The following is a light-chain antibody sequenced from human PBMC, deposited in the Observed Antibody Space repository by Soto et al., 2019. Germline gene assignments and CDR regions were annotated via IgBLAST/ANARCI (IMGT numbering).Light chain of an antibody. CDR3: QKSYSPPQT. CDR1: QSISNY. J-gene: IGKJ1*01. Sequence: DIQMTKSPSSMSASVGDRVTITCRASQSISNYLACYQQKPVKAPDLLIYDVSSLQSGVPSRLSGSGSGTDFTLTISSLQPEDFATYYFQKSYSPPQTFGQGTKVEI. CDR2: DVS. V-gene: IGKV1-39*01.